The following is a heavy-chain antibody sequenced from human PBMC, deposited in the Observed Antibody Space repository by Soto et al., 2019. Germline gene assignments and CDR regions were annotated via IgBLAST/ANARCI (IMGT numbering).Heavy chain of an antibody. J-gene: IGHJ6*02. CDR2: ISWNSGSI. Sequence: GGSLRLSXAASGFTFDDYAMHWVRQAPGKGLEWVSGISWNSGSIGYADSVKGRFTISRDNAKNSLYLQMNSLRAEDTALYYCAKDRFPAVAGTGGMDVWGQGTTVTVSS. D-gene: IGHD6-19*01. V-gene: IGHV3-9*01. CDR3: AKDRFPAVAGTGGMDV. CDR1: GFTFDDYA.